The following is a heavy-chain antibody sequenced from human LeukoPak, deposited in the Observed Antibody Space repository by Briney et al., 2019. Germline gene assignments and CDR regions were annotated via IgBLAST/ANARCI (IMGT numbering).Heavy chain of an antibody. CDR3: ARVPLYSGYDFWFDP. D-gene: IGHD5-12*01. Sequence: KSSETLSLTCTVSGGSISSYSWSWIRQPAGKGLEWIGHMYTSGSTNYSPSLKSRVTISLDTSNNQFSLKLRSVTAADTAVYYCARVPLYSGYDFWFDPWGQGTLVTVSS. CDR2: MYTSGST. J-gene: IGHJ5*02. CDR1: GGSISSYS. V-gene: IGHV4-4*07.